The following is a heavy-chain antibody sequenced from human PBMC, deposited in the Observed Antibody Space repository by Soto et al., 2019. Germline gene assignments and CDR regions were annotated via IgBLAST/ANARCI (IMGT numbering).Heavy chain of an antibody. CDR3: ARDIIINPHAFDI. D-gene: IGHD3-10*01. CDR1: GFTFSDYY. J-gene: IGHJ3*02. CDR2: ITSGSSTI. V-gene: IGHV3-11*01. Sequence: QVQLVESGGGLVKPGGSLRLSCAASGFTFSDYYMSWIRQAPGKGLEWVSYITSGSSTIYYADSVKGRFTISRDNAKNSLYLQMNSLRAEDTAVYYCARDIIINPHAFDIWGQGTMVTVSS.